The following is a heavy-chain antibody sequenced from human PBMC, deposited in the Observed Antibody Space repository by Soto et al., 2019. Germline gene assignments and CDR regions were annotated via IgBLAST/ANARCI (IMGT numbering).Heavy chain of an antibody. J-gene: IGHJ6*02. CDR1: GFTFSSYG. D-gene: IGHD3-10*02. CDR3: ARDFPYVFGELSYGMDV. CDR2: IWYDGSNK. V-gene: IGHV3-33*01. Sequence: SGGSLRLSCAASGFTFSSYGMHWVRQAPGKGLEWVAVIWYDGSNKYYADSVKGRFTISRDNSKNTLYLQMNSLRAEDTAVYYCARDFPYVFGELSYGMDVWGQGTTVTVSS.